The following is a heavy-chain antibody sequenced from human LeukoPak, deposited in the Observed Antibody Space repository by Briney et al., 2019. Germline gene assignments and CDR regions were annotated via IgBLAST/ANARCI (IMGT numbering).Heavy chain of an antibody. D-gene: IGHD1-1*01. Sequence: GASVKVSCKASGYTFTSHGISWVRQAPGQGLEWMGWISAYNGDTKYAQNLQGRVTLTTYTLTTTAYLELRSLTSDDTAVYYCARETELDDAFDIWGQGTMVTVSS. V-gene: IGHV1-18*01. CDR2: ISAYNGDT. CDR3: ARETELDDAFDI. CDR1: GYTFTSHG. J-gene: IGHJ3*02.